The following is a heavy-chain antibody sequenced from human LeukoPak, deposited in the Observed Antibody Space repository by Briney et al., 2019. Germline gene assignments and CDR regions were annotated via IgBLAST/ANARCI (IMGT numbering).Heavy chain of an antibody. Sequence: PGGSLRLSCAASGFTFDDYAMHWVRQAPGKGLEGVSLISWDGGITYYAASVKGRFTISRDNSKNSLYLQMNSLRAEDTALYYCAKDEMDGSGSYYNLDYWGQGTLVTVSS. V-gene: IGHV3-43D*04. CDR1: GFTFDDYA. J-gene: IGHJ4*02. CDR3: AKDEMDGSGSYYNLDY. CDR2: ISWDGGIT. D-gene: IGHD3-10*01.